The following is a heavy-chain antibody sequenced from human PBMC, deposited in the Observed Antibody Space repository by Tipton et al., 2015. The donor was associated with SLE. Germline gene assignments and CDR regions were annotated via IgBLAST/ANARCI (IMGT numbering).Heavy chain of an antibody. V-gene: IGHV3-21*04. CDR2: ISSSSSYI. D-gene: IGHD3-10*01. CDR3: ARDPSGSGSYSY. CDR1: GFTFSSYS. Sequence: SLRLSCAASGFTFSSYSMNWVRQAPGKGLEWVSSISSSSSYIYYADSVKGRFTISRDNAKNSLYLQMNSLRAEDTAVYYCARDPSGSGSYSYWGQGTLVTVSS. J-gene: IGHJ4*02.